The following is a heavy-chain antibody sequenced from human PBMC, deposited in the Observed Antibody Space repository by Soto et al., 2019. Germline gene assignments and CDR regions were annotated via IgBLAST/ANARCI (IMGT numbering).Heavy chain of an antibody. V-gene: IGHV3-23*01. J-gene: IGHJ6*02. CDR2: ISDDGDST. CDR3: AKSLSTAVNYGLDV. Sequence: PVGSLSLSCGAYGFIFSDNAMTWVRPAPGKGLEWVSSISDDGDSTYYAGSVKGRFTISRDNSKNTLFLQMSSLGAEDTAVYYCAKSLSTAVNYGLDVWGQGTSVTVSS. D-gene: IGHD2-2*01. CDR1: GFIFSDNA.